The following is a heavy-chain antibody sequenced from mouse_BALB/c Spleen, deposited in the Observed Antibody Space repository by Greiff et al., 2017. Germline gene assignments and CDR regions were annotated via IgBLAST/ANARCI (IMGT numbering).Heavy chain of an antibody. J-gene: IGHJ1*01. CDR2: ISSGGSYT. V-gene: IGHV5-6-4*01. Sequence: EVQRVESGGGLVKPGGSLKLSCAASGFTFSSYTMSWVRQTPEKRLEWVATISSGGSYTYYPDSVKGRFTISRDNAKNTLYLQMSSLKSEDTAMYYCTRDQSYYGSSYWYFDVWGAGTTVTVSS. D-gene: IGHD1-1*01. CDR1: GFTFSSYT. CDR3: TRDQSYYGSSYWYFDV.